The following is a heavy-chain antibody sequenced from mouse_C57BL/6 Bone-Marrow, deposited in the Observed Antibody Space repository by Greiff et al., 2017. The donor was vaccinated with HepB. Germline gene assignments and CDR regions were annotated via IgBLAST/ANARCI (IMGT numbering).Heavy chain of an antibody. V-gene: IGHV1-82*01. D-gene: IGHD1-1*01. J-gene: IGHJ1*03. CDR3: ARGGGSSFYWYFDV. Sequence: VKLMESGPELVKPGASVKISCKASGYAFSSSWMNWVKQRPGKGLEWIGRIYPGDGDTNYNGKFKGKATLTADKSSSTAYMQLSSLTSEDSAVYFCARGGGSSFYWYFDVWGTGTTVTVSS. CDR2: IYPGDGDT. CDR1: GYAFSSSW.